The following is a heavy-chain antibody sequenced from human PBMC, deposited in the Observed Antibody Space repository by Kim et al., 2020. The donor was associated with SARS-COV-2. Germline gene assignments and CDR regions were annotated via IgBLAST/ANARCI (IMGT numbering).Heavy chain of an antibody. CDR2: INHSGST. V-gene: IGHV4-34*01. Sequence: SETLSLTCAVYGGSFSGYYWSWIRQPPGKGLEWIGEINHSGSTNYNPSLKSRVTISVDTSKNQFSLKLSSVTAADTAVYYCASLGAGVGYCSGGSCYRDRSRFDYWGQGTLVTVSS. CDR1: GGSFSGYY. D-gene: IGHD2-15*01. J-gene: IGHJ4*02. CDR3: ASLGAGVGYCSGGSCYRDRSRFDY.